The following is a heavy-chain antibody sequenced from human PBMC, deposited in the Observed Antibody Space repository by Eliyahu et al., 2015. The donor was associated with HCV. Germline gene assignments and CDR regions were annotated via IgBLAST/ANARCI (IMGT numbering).Heavy chain of an antibody. CDR3: ARGIAAAGTLHWFDP. Sequence: QVQLQQWGAGLLKPSETLSLTCAVYGGSFSGYYWSWIRQPPGKGLEWIGEINHSGSTNYNPSLKSRVTISVDTSKNQFSLKLSSVTAADTAVYYCARGIAAAGTLHWFDPWGQGTLVTVSS. V-gene: IGHV4-34*01. CDR1: GGSFSGYY. D-gene: IGHD6-13*01. J-gene: IGHJ5*02. CDR2: INHSGST.